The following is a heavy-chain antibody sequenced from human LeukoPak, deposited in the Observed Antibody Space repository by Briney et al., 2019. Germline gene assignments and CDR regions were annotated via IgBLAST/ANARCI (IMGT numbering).Heavy chain of an antibody. V-gene: IGHV4-39*01. CDR1: GGSISSGDYY. D-gene: IGHD2-15*01. J-gene: IGHJ3*02. CDR3: ARHRWKLYDAFDI. CDR2: IYYSGST. Sequence: SETLSLTCTVSGGSISSGDYYWSWIRQPPGKGLEWIGSIYYSGSTYYNPSLKSRVTISVDTSKNQFSLKLSSVTAADTAVYYCARHRWKLYDAFDIWGQGTMVTVSS.